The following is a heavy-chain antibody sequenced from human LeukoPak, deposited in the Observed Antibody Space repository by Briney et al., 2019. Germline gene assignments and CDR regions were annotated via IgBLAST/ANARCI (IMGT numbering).Heavy chain of an antibody. CDR2: ISGSGGST. D-gene: IGHD3-10*01. CDR1: GFTFSSYA. J-gene: IGHJ4*02. V-gene: IGHV3-23*01. CDR3: AKVTMVRDHTEDY. Sequence: GGSLRLSCAASGFTFSSYAMSWVRQAPGKGLEWVSAISGSGGSTYYADFVKGRFTISRDNSKNTLYLQMNSLRAEDTAVYYCAKVTMVRDHTEDYWGQGTLVTVSS.